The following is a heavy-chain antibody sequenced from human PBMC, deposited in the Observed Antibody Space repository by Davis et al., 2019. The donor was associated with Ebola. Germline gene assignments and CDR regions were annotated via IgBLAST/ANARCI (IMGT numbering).Heavy chain of an antibody. CDR3: AGGGYGDYRLEDY. CDR2: ISSDGGST. Sequence: GESLKISCAASGFTFGSYAMHWVRQAPGKGLEYVSAISSDGGSTFYANFVKGRFSISRDNSKNTLYLQMGSLRTEDMAVYYCAGGGYGDYRLEDYWGQGTLVTVSS. D-gene: IGHD4-17*01. V-gene: IGHV3-64*01. CDR1: GFTFGSYA. J-gene: IGHJ4*02.